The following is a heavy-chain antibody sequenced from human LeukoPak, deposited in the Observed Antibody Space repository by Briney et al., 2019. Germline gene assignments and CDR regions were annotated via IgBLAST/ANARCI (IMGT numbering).Heavy chain of an antibody. V-gene: IGHV6-1*01. CDR2: TYYRSKWHN. J-gene: IGHJ4*02. CDR1: GDSVSSNSAA. Sequence: TLSLTCALSGDSVSSNSAAWNWIRQSPSRGLEWLGRTYYRSKWHNDYAVSVESRITINQDTSNNQFSLQLNSVTPEDTAVYYCARGFGVAVAGPYYFDSWGQGTLVTVSS. CDR3: ARGFGVAVAGPYYFDS. D-gene: IGHD6-19*01.